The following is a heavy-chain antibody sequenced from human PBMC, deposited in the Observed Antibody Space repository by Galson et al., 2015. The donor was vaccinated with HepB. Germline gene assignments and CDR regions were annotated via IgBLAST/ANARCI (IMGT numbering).Heavy chain of an antibody. CDR2: ISSSSSTI. D-gene: IGHD3-22*01. V-gene: IGHV3-48*01. J-gene: IGHJ4*02. CDR1: GFTFRTYS. CDR3: TKDLVSRRSYYDGSFDY. Sequence: SLRLSCAGSGFTFRTYSMNWVRQAPGKGLEWVSYISSSSSTIYYADSVKGRFTISRDNAKSSLYLQMSRLRIEDTAFYYCTKDLVSRRSYYDGSFDYWGLGTLVTVSS.